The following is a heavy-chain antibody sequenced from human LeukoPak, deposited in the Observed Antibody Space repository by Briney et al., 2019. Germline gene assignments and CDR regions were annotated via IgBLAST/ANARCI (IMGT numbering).Heavy chain of an antibody. CDR2: IYSGGST. CDR1: GFTVSSNY. D-gene: IGHD2-2*01. V-gene: IGHV3-53*01. Sequence: PGGSLRLSCAASGFTVSSNYMSWVRQAPGKGLEWVSVIYSGGSTYYADSVKGRFTISRDNSKNTLYLQMNSLRAEDTAVYYCAREYCSSTSCYEMYDYWGQGTLVTVSS. CDR3: AREYCSSTSCYEMYDY. J-gene: IGHJ4*02.